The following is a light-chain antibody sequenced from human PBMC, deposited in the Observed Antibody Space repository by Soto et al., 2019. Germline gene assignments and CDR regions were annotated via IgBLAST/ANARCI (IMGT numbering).Light chain of an antibody. V-gene: IGKV4-1*01. Sequence: DIVMTQSPDSLAVSLGERATINCKSRQSVLYSANSKNYLAWYQQKPGQPPKMLIYWASTRASGVPDRFSGSGPGTDFTLTISSLQAEDVAVYYCQQHYSTPLTFGGGTKVEIK. CDR1: QSVLYSANSKNY. CDR2: WAS. CDR3: QQHYSTPLT. J-gene: IGKJ4*01.